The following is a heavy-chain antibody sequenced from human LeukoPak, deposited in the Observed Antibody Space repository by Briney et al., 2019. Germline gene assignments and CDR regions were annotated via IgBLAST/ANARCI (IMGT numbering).Heavy chain of an antibody. Sequence: ASVKVSCKASGYTFTSYGISWVRQAPGQGLEWMGWISAYNGNTNYAQKLQGRVTMTTDTSTSTAYMELRSLRSDDTAVYYCARDFRRGLGYCSSTSCYSHGYWGQGTLVTVSS. V-gene: IGHV1-18*01. CDR1: GYTFTSYG. CDR3: ARDFRRGLGYCSSTSCYSHGY. D-gene: IGHD2-2*01. J-gene: IGHJ4*02. CDR2: ISAYNGNT.